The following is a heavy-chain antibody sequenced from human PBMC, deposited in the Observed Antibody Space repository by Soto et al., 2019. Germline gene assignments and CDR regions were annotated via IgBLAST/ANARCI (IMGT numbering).Heavy chain of an antibody. CDR2: IIPIFGTA. D-gene: IGHD5-18*01. Sequence: QVQLVQSGAEVKKPGSSVKVSCKASGGTFSSYAISWVRQAPGQGLEWMGGIIPIFGTANYAQKFQGRVTITADESTSTADRELSSLRSEDTAVYYCARVPPWKDTAMAKRTWFDPWGQGTLVTVSS. V-gene: IGHV1-69*01. CDR1: GGTFSSYA. CDR3: ARVPPWKDTAMAKRTWFDP. J-gene: IGHJ5*02.